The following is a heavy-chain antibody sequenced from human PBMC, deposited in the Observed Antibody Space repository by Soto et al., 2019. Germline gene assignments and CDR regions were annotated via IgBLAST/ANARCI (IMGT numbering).Heavy chain of an antibody. CDR2: ISHDGSNK. Sequence: GGSLRLSCAASGFTFSSYGMHWVRQAPGKGLEWVAVISHDGSNKYHADSLKGRFTISRDNSKNTLYLQMNSLRADDTAVYYCTKDRLPSGWSSIEYSGQGIQVTLSS. D-gene: IGHD6-19*01. V-gene: IGHV3-30*18. CDR3: TKDRLPSGWSSIEY. CDR1: GFTFSSYG. J-gene: IGHJ4*02.